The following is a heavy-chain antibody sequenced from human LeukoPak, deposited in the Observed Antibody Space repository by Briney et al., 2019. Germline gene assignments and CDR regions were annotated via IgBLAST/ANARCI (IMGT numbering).Heavy chain of an antibody. CDR3: AKARGGDYGDYVIFDY. V-gene: IGHV3-7*03. J-gene: IGHJ4*02. Sequence: GGSLRLSCAASGFTSSSYWMSWVRQAPGKGLEWVANIKQDGSEKYYVDSVKGRFTISRDNAKNSLYLQMNSLRAEDTAVYYCAKARGGDYGDYVIFDYWGQGTLVTVSS. D-gene: IGHD4-17*01. CDR2: IKQDGSEK. CDR1: GFTSSSYW.